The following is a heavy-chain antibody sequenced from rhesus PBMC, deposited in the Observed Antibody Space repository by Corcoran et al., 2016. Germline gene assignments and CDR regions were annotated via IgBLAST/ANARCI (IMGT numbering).Heavy chain of an antibody. V-gene: IGHV4S7*01. Sequence: QVQLQESGPGLVKPSETLSLTCAVSGGSIADSYYWIWIRQPPGKGLGWIGSIYGLTGSTYYQSSLKSRVSLSKDTSKNQFSLKLRSVTAADTAVYYCVRDRLLPDYWGQGVLVTVSS. CDR3: VRDRLLPDY. D-gene: IGHD2-15*01. CDR1: GGSIADSYY. CDR2: IYGLTGST. J-gene: IGHJ4*01.